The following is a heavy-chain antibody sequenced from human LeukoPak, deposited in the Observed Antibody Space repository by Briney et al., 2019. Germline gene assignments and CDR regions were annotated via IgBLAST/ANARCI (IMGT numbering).Heavy chain of an antibody. V-gene: IGHV4-39*07. CDR3: ARASTIFGHFAY. CDR2: IYYSGST. CDR1: GGSISGTPYY. J-gene: IGHJ4*02. Sequence: SETLSLTCAISGGSISGTPYYWGWIRQPPGKGLEWIGSIYYSGSTYYNPSLKSRLTISVDTSQNQFSLKLSSVTAADTAVYYCARASTIFGHFAYWGRGTLVTVSS. D-gene: IGHD3-3*01.